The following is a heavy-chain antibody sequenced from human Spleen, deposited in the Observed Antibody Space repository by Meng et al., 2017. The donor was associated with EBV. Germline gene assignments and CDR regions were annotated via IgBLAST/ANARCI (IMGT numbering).Heavy chain of an antibody. Sequence: QGQLGVSGTGTVQPSATLALSCSVSGDSISRSDYYWGWIRQPPGKGLEWIGSMSYGGNTYYKPSLKSRVTISVDTSKNQISLQLSSVTAADTAVYYCARDRGDTNAYDFDYWGQGTLVTISS. CDR1: GDSISRSDYY. CDR2: MSYGGNT. D-gene: IGHD5-18*01. V-gene: IGHV4-39*07. CDR3: ARDRGDTNAYDFDY. J-gene: IGHJ4*02.